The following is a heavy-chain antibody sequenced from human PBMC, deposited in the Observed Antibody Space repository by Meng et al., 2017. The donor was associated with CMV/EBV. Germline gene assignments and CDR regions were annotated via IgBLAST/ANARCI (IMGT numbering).Heavy chain of an antibody. V-gene: IGHV1-69*01. J-gene: IGHJ5*02. Sequence: QVQLGQSWAEVKKPGSSVKVSCKASGGTFRCYAIGWVRQAPGQGLEWMGGVIPIFGTANYAQKFQGRVTITADESTSTAYMELSSLRSEDTAVYYCARDRIYYYDSSGYLRTQNWFDPWGQGTLVTVSS. CDR2: VIPIFGTA. D-gene: IGHD3-22*01. CDR1: GGTFRCYA. CDR3: ARDRIYYYDSSGYLRTQNWFDP.